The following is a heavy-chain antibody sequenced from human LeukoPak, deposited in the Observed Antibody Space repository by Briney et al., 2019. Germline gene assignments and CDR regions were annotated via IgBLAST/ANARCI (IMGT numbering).Heavy chain of an antibody. Sequence: PGGSLRLSCAASGFTFSNYWLRWVRQAPGKGLVWVSRINSDGSSRNYADSVKGRFTISRDNAKNTLYLQMNSLRAEDTAVYYCASASSHRIASCGDYWGQGTLVTVSS. CDR3: ASASSHRIASCGDY. V-gene: IGHV3-74*01. CDR2: INSDGSSR. CDR1: GFTFSNYW. J-gene: IGHJ4*02. D-gene: IGHD6-13*01.